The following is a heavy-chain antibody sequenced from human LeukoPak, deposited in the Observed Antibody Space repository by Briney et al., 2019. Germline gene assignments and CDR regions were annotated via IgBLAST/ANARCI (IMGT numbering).Heavy chain of an antibody. J-gene: IGHJ4*02. D-gene: IGHD6-13*01. CDR3: AKVGSSSWYYFDY. V-gene: IGHV3-30-3*01. CDR2: ISYDGSNK. CDR1: GFTFSSYA. Sequence: PGGSLRLSCAASGFTFSSYAMHWVRQAPGKGLEWVAVISYDGSNKYYADSVKGRFTISRDNSKNTLYLQMNSLRAEDTAVYYCAKVGSSSWYYFDYWGQGTLVTVSS.